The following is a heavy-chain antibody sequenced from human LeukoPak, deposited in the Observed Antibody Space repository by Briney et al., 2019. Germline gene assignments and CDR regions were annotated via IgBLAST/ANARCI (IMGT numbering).Heavy chain of an antibody. J-gene: IGHJ4*02. V-gene: IGHV1-18*01. Sequence: ASVKVSCKASGYTFTSYGISWVRQAPGQGLEWMGWISAYNGNTNYAQKFQGRVTMTRDTSTSTVYMELNSLRSEDTAVYYCASDPSVDTAMSTPYFDYWGQGTLVTVSS. D-gene: IGHD5-18*01. CDR2: ISAYNGNT. CDR3: ASDPSVDTAMSTPYFDY. CDR1: GYTFTSYG.